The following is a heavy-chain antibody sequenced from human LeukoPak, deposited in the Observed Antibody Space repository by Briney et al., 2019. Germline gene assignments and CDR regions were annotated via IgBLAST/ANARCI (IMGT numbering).Heavy chain of an antibody. CDR2: ISAYNGNT. CDR1: GYTFTSYG. V-gene: IGHV1-18*01. D-gene: IGHD2-2*01. Sequence: VASVKVSCKASGYTFTSYGMSWVRQAPGQGLEWMGWISAYNGNTNYAQKLQGRVTMTTDTSTSTAYMELRSLRSDDTAVYYCARVFSLGYCSSTSCFGRRWFDPWGQGTLVTVSS. J-gene: IGHJ5*02. CDR3: ARVFSLGYCSSTSCFGRRWFDP.